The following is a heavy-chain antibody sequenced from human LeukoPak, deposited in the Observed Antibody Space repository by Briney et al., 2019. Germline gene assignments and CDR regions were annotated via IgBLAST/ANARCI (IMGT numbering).Heavy chain of an antibody. J-gene: IGHJ4*02. CDR1: GFTFSSYS. V-gene: IGHV3-21*01. D-gene: IGHD4/OR15-4a*01. CDR3: ARDRDPYGGKPFDY. CDR2: ISSSSSYI. Sequence: AVRSLRLSCAASGFTFSSYSMNWVRQAPGKGLEWVSSISSSSSYIYYADSVKGRFTISRDNAKNSLYLQMNSLRAEDTAVYYCARDRDPYGGKPFDYWGQGTLVTVSS.